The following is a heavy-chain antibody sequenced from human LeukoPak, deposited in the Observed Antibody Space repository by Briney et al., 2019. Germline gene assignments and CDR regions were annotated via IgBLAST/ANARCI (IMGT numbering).Heavy chain of an antibody. V-gene: IGHV4-4*07. CDR1: GGSISSYY. CDR2: IYTSGST. D-gene: IGHD3-22*01. CDR3: AREPDEYYDSSGSASGGFDP. Sequence: SETLSLTCTVSGGSISSYYWSWIRQPAGKGLEWIGRIYTSGSTNYNPSLKSRVTMSVDTSKNQFSLKLSSVTAADTAVYYCAREPDEYYDSSGSASGGFDPWGQGTLVTVSS. J-gene: IGHJ5*02.